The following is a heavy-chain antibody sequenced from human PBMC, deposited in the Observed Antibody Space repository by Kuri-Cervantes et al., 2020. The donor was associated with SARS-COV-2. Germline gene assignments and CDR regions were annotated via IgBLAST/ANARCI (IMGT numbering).Heavy chain of an antibody. CDR3: ARVDWRSGHFDY. Sequence: GSLRLSFAASGFTVSSNYMSCVRQAPGKGLEWIGSIHHSGSTYYNLSLMRRVTFSVDTAGNQFSLRLNSVTAADTAVYYCARVDWRSGHFDYWGQGILVTVSS. CDR2: IHHSGST. CDR1: GFTVSSNY. J-gene: IGHJ4*02. V-gene: IGHV4-38-2*01. D-gene: IGHD3/OR15-3a*01.